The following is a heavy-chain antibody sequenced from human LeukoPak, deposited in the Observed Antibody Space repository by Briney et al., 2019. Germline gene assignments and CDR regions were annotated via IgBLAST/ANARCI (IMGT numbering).Heavy chain of an antibody. CDR2: ISYDGSNK. J-gene: IGHJ4*02. CDR1: GFTCSSYG. CDR3: ARDAPYCSSTSCYSDY. D-gene: IGHD2-2*01. V-gene: IGHV3-30*03. Sequence: GGSLRLSCAASGFTCSSYGMHWVRQAPGKGLEWVAVISYDGSNKYYADSVKGRFTISRDNSKNTLYLQMGSLRAEDMAVYYCARDAPYCSSTSCYSDYWGQGTLVTVSS.